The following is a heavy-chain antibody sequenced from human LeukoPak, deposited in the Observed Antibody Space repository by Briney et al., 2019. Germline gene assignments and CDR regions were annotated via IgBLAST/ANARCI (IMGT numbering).Heavy chain of an antibody. CDR2: ISGYNGDT. CDR3: ARPRRAAAGPRYYYQYGMDV. V-gene: IGHV1-18*01. D-gene: IGHD6-13*01. CDR1: GYIFTSYG. J-gene: IGHJ6*02. Sequence: ASVKVSCKASGYIFTSYGISWVRQAPGQGLEWMGWISGYNGDTKYGQKFQGRVSMTTDTSTRTAYMELRSLRSDDTAVYYCARPRRAAAGPRYYYQYGMDVWGQGTTVTVSS.